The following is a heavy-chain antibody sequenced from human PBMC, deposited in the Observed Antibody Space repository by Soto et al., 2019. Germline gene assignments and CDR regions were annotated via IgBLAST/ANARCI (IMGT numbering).Heavy chain of an antibody. CDR2: IYYSGST. CDR1: GGSISSYY. Sequence: QVQLQESGPGLVKPSETLSLTCTVSGGSISSYYWSWIRQPPGKGLEWIGYIYYSGSTNYNPSLKGRVTISVDTSKNKFSLKLSSVTAADTAVYYCASGGSRGWSRYFDLWGRGTLVTVSS. D-gene: IGHD6-19*01. CDR3: ASGGSRGWSRYFDL. J-gene: IGHJ2*01. V-gene: IGHV4-59*01.